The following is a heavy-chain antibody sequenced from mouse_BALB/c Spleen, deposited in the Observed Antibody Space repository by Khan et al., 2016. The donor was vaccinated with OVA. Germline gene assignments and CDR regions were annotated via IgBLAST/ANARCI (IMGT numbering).Heavy chain of an antibody. CDR3: ARSGGNFHWYFDV. Sequence: VQLKESGGGLVQPGGSRKLSCAASGFTFSSFGMHWVRQAPKKGLEWVAYMSRGSSTIYYVDTVKGRFTFSRDNPKNTLFLQMPSLGSEDTARYYCARSGGNFHWYFDVWGAGTSVTVSS. CDR2: MSRGSSTI. CDR1: GFTFSSFG. J-gene: IGHJ1*01. D-gene: IGHD2-1*01. V-gene: IGHV5-17*02.